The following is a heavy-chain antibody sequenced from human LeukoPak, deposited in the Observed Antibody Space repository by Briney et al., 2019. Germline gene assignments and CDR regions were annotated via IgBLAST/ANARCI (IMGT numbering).Heavy chain of an antibody. D-gene: IGHD1-26*01. J-gene: IGHJ4*02. CDR1: GGSISNNNYY. Sequence: SETLSLTCTVSGGSISNNNYYWGWIRQPPGKGLEWIGSINYSGSTYYNPSLKSRITISVDTSKNQFSLKLSSVTAADTAVYYCARHVSGSGSYSPFDYWGQGTLVTVSS. V-gene: IGHV4-39*01. CDR3: ARHVSGSGSYSPFDY. CDR2: INYSGST.